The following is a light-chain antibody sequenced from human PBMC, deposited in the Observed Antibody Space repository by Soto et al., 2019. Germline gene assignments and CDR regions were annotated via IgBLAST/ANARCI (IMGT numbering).Light chain of an antibody. J-gene: IGKJ5*01. CDR1: QSVSSN. V-gene: IGKV3-15*01. CDR3: QQYNNWPPIT. Sequence: EIVLTQSPATLSLSPGERATLSCRASQSVSSNLAWYQQKPGQAPRLLIYGASTRATGISARFSGSGSGTEFTLTISSLQSEDFAVYYCQQYNNWPPITFGQGTRLEIK. CDR2: GAS.